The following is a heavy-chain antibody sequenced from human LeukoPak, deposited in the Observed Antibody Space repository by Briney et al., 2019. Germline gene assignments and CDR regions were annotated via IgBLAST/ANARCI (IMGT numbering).Heavy chain of an antibody. Sequence: PSETLSLTCAVYGGSFSGYYWSWIRQPPGKGLEWIGEINHSGSTNYNPSLKSRVTISVDTSKNQSSLKLSSVTAADTAVYYCARRREMADFDYWGQGTLVTVSS. D-gene: IGHD5-24*01. J-gene: IGHJ4*02. CDR1: GGSFSGYY. CDR2: INHSGST. CDR3: ARRREMADFDY. V-gene: IGHV4-34*01.